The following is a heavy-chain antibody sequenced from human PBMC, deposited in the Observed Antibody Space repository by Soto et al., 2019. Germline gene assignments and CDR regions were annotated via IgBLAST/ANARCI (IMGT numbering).Heavy chain of an antibody. V-gene: IGHV3-72*01. D-gene: IGHD3-3*01. J-gene: IGHJ5*02. Sequence: PGGSLRLSCAASGFHFSDYYIDWVRQAPGKGLEWVGRSRNNAHRYTATEYAPSVKGRSTISRDESKNSVYLEINSLKTEDTALYYCVTHRPDEGFDPCGQGTLVIVSS. CDR2: SRNNAHRYTAT. CDR1: GFHFSDYY. CDR3: VTHRPDEGFDP.